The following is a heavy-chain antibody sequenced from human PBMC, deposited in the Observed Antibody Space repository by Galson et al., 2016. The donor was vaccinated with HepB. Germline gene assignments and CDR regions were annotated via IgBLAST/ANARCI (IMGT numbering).Heavy chain of an antibody. D-gene: IGHD1-26*01. J-gene: IGHJ4*02. CDR2: IGAYNGDS. CDR3: AGMGVLVGDTPPFDN. Sequence: SVKVSCKASGYTFTNYGVSWVRQAPGRGLEWMGWIGAYNGDSNYAQKFQGRVTMTTDTSTSTAYMELRSLRSDDTAVYYCAGMGVLVGDTPPFDNWGQGSLVTVSS. V-gene: IGHV1-18*01. CDR1: GYTFTNYG.